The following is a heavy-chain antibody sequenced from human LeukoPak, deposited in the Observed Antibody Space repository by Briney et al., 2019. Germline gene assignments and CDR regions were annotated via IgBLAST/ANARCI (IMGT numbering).Heavy chain of an antibody. CDR3: ARDPSYGDYVGSYLYY. CDR2: INHSGST. CDR1: GGSFSGYY. D-gene: IGHD4-17*01. J-gene: IGHJ4*02. Sequence: SETQSLTCAVYGGSFSGYYWSWIRQPPGKGLEWIGEINHSGSTNYNPSLKSRVTISVLTSKIQFSLKLSSVTAADTAVYYCARDPSYGDYVGSYLYYWGKRTLVTVSS. V-gene: IGHV4-34*01.